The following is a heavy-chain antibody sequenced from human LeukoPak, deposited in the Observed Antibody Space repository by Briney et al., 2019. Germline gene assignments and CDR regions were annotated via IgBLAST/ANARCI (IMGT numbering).Heavy chain of an antibody. CDR2: ISSSSSYI. Sequence: GGSLRLSCAASGFTFSSYSMNWVRQAPGKGLEWVSSISSSSSYIYYADSVKGRFTISRDNAKNSLYLQMNSLRAEDAAVYYCARVDQWLRLVNWGQGTLVTVSS. J-gene: IGHJ4*02. V-gene: IGHV3-21*01. CDR1: GFTFSSYS. D-gene: IGHD5-12*01. CDR3: ARVDQWLRLVN.